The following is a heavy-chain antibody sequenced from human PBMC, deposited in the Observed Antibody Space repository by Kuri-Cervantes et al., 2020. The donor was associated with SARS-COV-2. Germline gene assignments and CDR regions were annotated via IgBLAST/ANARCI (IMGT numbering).Heavy chain of an antibody. CDR3: AKDYEGSGSYSLDY. CDR1: GFTFSSYW. CDR2: IKQDGSEK. V-gene: IGHV3-7*01. J-gene: IGHJ4*02. D-gene: IGHD3-10*01. Sequence: GGSLRLSCAASGFTFSSYWMSWVRQAPGKGLEWVANIKQDGSEKYYVDSVKGRFTISRDNSKNTLYLQMNSLRAEDTAVFYCAKDYEGSGSYSLDYWGQGTLVTVSS.